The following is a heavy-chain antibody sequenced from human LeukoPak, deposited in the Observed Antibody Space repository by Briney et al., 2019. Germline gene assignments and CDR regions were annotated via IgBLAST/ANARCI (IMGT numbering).Heavy chain of an antibody. Sequence: GGSLRLSCAASGFTFSNSGMHWVRQAPGKGLEWVAFIQFDEGNKFYADSVRGRFTISRDISKNTLYLQMNSLRVEDTAVYYCARAKRNAFDIWGQGTMVTVSS. CDR3: ARAKRNAFDI. CDR2: IQFDEGNK. CDR1: GFTFSNSG. J-gene: IGHJ3*02. V-gene: IGHV3-30*02.